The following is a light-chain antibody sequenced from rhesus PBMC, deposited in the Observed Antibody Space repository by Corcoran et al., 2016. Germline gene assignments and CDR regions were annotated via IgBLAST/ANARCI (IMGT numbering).Light chain of an antibody. CDR2: AAS. V-gene: IGKV1-28*03. J-gene: IGKJ1*01. Sequence: DIQMTQSPSSLSASVGDTVTITCRASQGISSYLNWFQQKPGKAPKLLIYAASSLQSGVPSRFSGRGSGTDFTLTISCLQPEDFAAYYCQQHNSHPWTFGQGTKVEIK. CDR3: QQHNSHPWT. CDR1: QGISSY.